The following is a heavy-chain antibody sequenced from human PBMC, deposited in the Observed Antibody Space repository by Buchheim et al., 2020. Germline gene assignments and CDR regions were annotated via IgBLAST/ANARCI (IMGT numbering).Heavy chain of an antibody. CDR1: GFXFSCFQ. D-gene: IGHD1-1*01. J-gene: IGHJ6*02. V-gene: IGHV3-48*03. CDR2: ISSSGSTK. Sequence: EVQLVDSGGGLVLPGGSLRLSCAVAGFXFSCFQFNWVRQAPGKGLEWVSYISSSGSTKYYADSVKGGFTISRDNAENSMYLQMNSLRVEDTAAYYCASLKGRTGTGYGMDVWGQGTT. CDR3: ASLKGRTGTGYGMDV.